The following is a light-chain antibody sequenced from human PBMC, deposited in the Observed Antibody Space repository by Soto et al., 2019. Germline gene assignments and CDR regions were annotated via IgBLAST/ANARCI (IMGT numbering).Light chain of an antibody. CDR1: QSISSW. CDR2: KAS. J-gene: IGKJ5*01. Sequence: DIQMTQSPSTLSASVGDRVTITCRASQSISSWLAWYQQKPGKAPKLLIYKASSLESGVPSRFSGSGSGTEVTLTISSLQPDDFATYYCQQYNSYLTFGQGTRLEIK. V-gene: IGKV1-5*03. CDR3: QQYNSYLT.